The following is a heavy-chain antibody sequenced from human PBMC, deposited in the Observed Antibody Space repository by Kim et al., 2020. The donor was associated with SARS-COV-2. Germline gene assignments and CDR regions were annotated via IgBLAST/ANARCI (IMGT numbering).Heavy chain of an antibody. J-gene: IGHJ6*02. CDR1: GYTFTGYY. D-gene: IGHD6-13*01. Sequence: ASVKVSCKASGYTFTGYYMHWVRQAPGQGLEWMGWINPNSGGTNYAQKFQGWVTMTRGTSISSAYMELSRLRSDDTAVYYCASDRWDRGIAAADYSYGMDVRGQGTTVTVSS. CDR2: INPNSGGT. V-gene: IGHV1-2*04. CDR3: ASDRWDRGIAAADYSYGMDV.